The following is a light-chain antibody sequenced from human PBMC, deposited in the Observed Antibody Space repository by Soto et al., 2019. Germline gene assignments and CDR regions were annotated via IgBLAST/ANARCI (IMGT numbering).Light chain of an antibody. CDR3: QQYYSTPLFT. Sequence: DNVMTQSPDSLAVSLGERATINCKSSQIVLYSSNNKNYVAWYQQKPGQPPKLLIYWASTRESGVPDRFSGSGSGADFTLTISSLQAEVVAVYYCQQYYSTPLFTFGPGTKVDIK. J-gene: IGKJ3*01. V-gene: IGKV4-1*01. CDR1: QIVLYSSNNKNY. CDR2: WAS.